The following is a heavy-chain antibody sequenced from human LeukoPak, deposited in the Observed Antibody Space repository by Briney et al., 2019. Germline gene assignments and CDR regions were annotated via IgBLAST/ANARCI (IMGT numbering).Heavy chain of an antibody. CDR1: GGTLSSYA. Sequence: SVKVSCKASGGTLSSYAISWVRQAPGQGLEWMGGIIPIFGTANYAQKFQGRVTITADESTSTAYMELSSLRSEDTAVYYCARTLELKDRWFDPWGQGTLVTVSS. D-gene: IGHD1-7*01. CDR2: IIPIFGTA. J-gene: IGHJ5*02. CDR3: ARTLELKDRWFDP. V-gene: IGHV1-69*13.